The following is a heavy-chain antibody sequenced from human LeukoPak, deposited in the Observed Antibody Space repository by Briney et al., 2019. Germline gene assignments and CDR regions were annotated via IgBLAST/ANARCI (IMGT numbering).Heavy chain of an antibody. D-gene: IGHD2-2*01. CDR2: VYYTGST. CDR1: GGSISSYY. Sequence: SETLSLTCTVSGGSISSYYWSWIRQPPGKGLEWIGYVYYTGSTNYNPSLKSRVTISVDTSKNQFSLKLSSVTAADTAVYYCARHLLRSTGILDYWGQGTLVTVSS. CDR3: ARHLLRSTGILDY. V-gene: IGHV4-59*08. J-gene: IGHJ4*02.